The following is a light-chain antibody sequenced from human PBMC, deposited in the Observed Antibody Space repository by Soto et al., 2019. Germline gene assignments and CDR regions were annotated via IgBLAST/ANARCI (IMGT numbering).Light chain of an antibody. CDR2: DAS. CDR1: QSISSW. V-gene: IGKV1-5*01. J-gene: IGKJ1*01. Sequence: IQMTQSPSTLSACVRDRVTITCRASQSISSWLAWYQQKPGKAPKLLIFDASSLQTGVPSRFSGSGSGTDFTLSISSLQPDDFATYFCQQYNTYWTFGQGTKVDIK. CDR3: QQYNTYWT.